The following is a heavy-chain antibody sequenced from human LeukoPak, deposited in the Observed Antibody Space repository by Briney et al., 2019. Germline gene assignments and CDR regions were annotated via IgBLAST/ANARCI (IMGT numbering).Heavy chain of an antibody. D-gene: IGHD1-26*01. V-gene: IGHV4-30-4*08. CDR2: IYYSGST. Sequence: PSETLSLTCTLSGGSISSGDYYWSWIRQPPGKGLECIGYIYYSGSTYYNPSLKSRVTISVDTSKNQFSLKLSSVTAADTAVYYCARWSIVGAYDLFDYWGQGTLVTVSS. CDR3: ARWSIVGAYDLFDY. J-gene: IGHJ4*02. CDR1: GGSISSGDYY.